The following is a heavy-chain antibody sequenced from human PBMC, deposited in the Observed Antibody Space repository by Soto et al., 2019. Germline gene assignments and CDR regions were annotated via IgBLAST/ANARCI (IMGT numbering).Heavy chain of an antibody. V-gene: IGHV4-59*01. CDR3: ARAQSSSWYFWFDP. CDR1: GGSISSYY. CDR2: IYYSGST. J-gene: IGHJ5*02. D-gene: IGHD6-13*01. Sequence: TSETLSLTCTVSGGSISSYYWSWIRQPPGKGLEWIGYIYYSGSTNYNPSLKSRVTISVDTSKNQFSLKLSSVTAADTAVYYCARAQSSSWYFWFDPWGQGALVTVSS.